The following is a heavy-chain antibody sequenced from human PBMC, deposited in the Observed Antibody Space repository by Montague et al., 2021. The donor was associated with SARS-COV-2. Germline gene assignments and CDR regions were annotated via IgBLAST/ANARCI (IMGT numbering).Heavy chain of an antibody. D-gene: IGHD3-10*01. CDR2: INHGGST. V-gene: IGHV4-34*01. CDR1: GTSFSGYY. J-gene: IGHJ6*03. Sequence: SETLSLTCAVHGTSFSGYYWNWIRQPPGKGLEWIGEINHGGSTKYSPSLKSRLTISADTSNNQFSLRLTSVAAADTAVYYCARLRDGVVPSPILGVGPYYSYYYMDVWGQGTTVTVSS. CDR3: ARLRDGVVPSPILGVGPYYSYYYMDV.